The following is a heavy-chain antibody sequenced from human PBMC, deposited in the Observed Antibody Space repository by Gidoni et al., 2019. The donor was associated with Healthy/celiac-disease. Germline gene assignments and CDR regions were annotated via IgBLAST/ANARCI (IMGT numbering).Heavy chain of an antibody. CDR3: ARLDRVAGTYYFDY. V-gene: IGHV4-59*08. D-gene: IGHD6-19*01. Sequence: QVQLQESGPGLVKPSETLSLTCTVPGGSISSYYWSWIRQPPGKGLEWIGYIYYSGSTNYNPSLKSRVTISVDTSKNQCCLKLSSVNAADTEVYYCARLDRVAGTYYFDYWGQGTLVTVSS. CDR1: GGSISSYY. J-gene: IGHJ4*02. CDR2: IYYSGST.